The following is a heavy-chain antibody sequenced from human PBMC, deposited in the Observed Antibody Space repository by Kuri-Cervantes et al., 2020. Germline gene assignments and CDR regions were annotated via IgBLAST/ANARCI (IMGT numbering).Heavy chain of an antibody. Sequence: GESLKISCAASGFTFSSYWMNWVRQIPGKGLEWVGRVKSKTDGGTTDYAAPVKGRFTISRDDSKNTLFLHMNSMKTEDSAVYYCTTGMIWGQGTLVTVSS. CDR1: GFTFSSYW. J-gene: IGHJ4*02. D-gene: IGHD3-16*01. CDR2: VKSKTDGGTT. V-gene: IGHV3-15*01. CDR3: TTGMI.